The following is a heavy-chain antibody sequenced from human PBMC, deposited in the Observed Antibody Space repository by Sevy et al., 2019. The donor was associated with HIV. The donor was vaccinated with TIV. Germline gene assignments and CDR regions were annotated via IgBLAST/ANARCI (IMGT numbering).Heavy chain of an antibody. V-gene: IGHV4-30-4*01. CDR1: GGSISSGDYY. Sequence: SETLSLTCTVSGGSISSGDYYWSWIRQPPGKGLEWIGYIYYSGSTYYNPSLKSRVTISVDTSKNQFSLKLSSVTAADTAVYYCARDVRTYGDYGGGYYDYGMDVWGQGTTVTVSS. CDR3: ARDVRTYGDYGGGYYDYGMDV. D-gene: IGHD4-17*01. CDR2: IYYSGST. J-gene: IGHJ6*02.